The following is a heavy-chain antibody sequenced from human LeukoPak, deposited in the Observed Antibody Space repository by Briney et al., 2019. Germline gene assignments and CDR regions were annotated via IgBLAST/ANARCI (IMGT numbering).Heavy chain of an antibody. CDR1: GYTFTSYY. CDR2: INPSGGST. D-gene: IGHD4-17*01. CDR3: ARRGGKNYGDYLLYYYCMDV. Sequence: GASVKVSCKASGYTFTSYYMHWVRQAPGQGLEWMGIINPSGGSTSYAQKFQGRVTMTRDMSTSTAYMELRSLRSDDTAMYYCARRGGKNYGDYLLYYYCMDVWGKGTTVTVSS. J-gene: IGHJ6*03. V-gene: IGHV1-46*01.